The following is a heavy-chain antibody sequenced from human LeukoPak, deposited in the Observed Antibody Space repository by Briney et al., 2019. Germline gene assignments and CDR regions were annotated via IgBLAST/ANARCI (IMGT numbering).Heavy chain of an antibody. CDR3: ATDYGPVNTPFTSPSDN. Sequence: GGSLRLSCAASGFSFSSYAMSWVRQAPGKGLEWVSAISGSGGSTYYADSVKGRFTNSRDNSKNTLYLHMKSLRAEDTAVYYCATDYGPVNTPFTSPSDNWGQGTLVTVSS. D-gene: IGHD4-11*01. CDR2: ISGSGGST. CDR1: GFSFSSYA. J-gene: IGHJ4*02. V-gene: IGHV3-23*01.